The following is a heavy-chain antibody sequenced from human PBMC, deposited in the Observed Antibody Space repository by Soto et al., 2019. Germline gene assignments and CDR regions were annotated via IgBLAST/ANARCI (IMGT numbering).Heavy chain of an antibody. J-gene: IGHJ5*02. CDR3: AGDQYFYDSSGYQATYNGFDT. CDR1: GYTFTTYA. V-gene: IGHV1-3*01. CDR2: INAGSGDT. Sequence: QVQFVQSGAEVKKPGASVKVSCKASGYTFTTYAIHWVRQAPGQGLEWMGWINAGSGDTGYSQKFLGRVILTRDTSANTAYMELSSLRSKYTAVNYCAGDQYFYDSSGYQATYNGFDTWGQGTLVTVSS. D-gene: IGHD3-22*01.